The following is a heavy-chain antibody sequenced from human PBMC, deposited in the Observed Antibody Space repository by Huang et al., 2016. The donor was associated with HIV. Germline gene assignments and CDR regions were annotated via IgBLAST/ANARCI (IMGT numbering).Heavy chain of an antibody. D-gene: IGHD3-9*01. Sequence: QVQLVQSGSELRKPGASVKVSCKASGYTFTTYSLIWVRQAPGQGLEWMGWINTRTGSPTYAQGFTGRFVFSVDTTVNTAYLQISSLKTDDTAKYFCARYRLTGTFLDSWGQGTQVTVSS. J-gene: IGHJ4*02. CDR3: ARYRLTGTFLDS. CDR2: INTRTGSP. CDR1: GYTFTTYS. V-gene: IGHV7-4-1*02.